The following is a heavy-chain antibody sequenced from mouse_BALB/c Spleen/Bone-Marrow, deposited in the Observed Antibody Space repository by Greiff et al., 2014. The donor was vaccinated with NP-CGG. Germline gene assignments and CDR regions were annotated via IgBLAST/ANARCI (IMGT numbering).Heavy chain of an antibody. J-gene: IGHJ3*01. CDR1: DYSITSGYS. CDR2: IHYSGSP. CDR3: ARDYYGCFAY. Sequence: VQLQQPGPDLVKPSQSLSLTCTVTDYSITSGYSWHWIRQFPGNKLEWMGYIHYSGSPNYNPSLKSRISITRDTSKNQFFLQLNSVTTEDTATYYWARDYYGCFAYRGQGTLFTVSA. D-gene: IGHD1-1*01. V-gene: IGHV3-1*02.